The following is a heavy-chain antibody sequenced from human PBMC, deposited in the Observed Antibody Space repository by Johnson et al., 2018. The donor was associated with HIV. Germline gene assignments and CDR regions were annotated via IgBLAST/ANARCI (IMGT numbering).Heavy chain of an antibody. J-gene: IGHJ3*02. CDR3: ASLSSSLFGAFDI. V-gene: IGHV3-66*01. Sequence: VQLVESGGGLVQPGWSLRLSCAASGFTVSSNYMSWVRQAPGKGLEWVSVIYSGGSTYYADSVKGRFTISRDNSKNTLYLQMNSLRAEDTAVYYCASLSSSLFGAFDIWGQGTMVTVSS. CDR2: IYSGGST. CDR1: GFTVSSNY. D-gene: IGHD6-13*01.